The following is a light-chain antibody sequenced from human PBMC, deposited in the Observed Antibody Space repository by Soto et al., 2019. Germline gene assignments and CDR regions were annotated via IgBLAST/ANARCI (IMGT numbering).Light chain of an antibody. CDR1: QSVSSY. V-gene: IGKV3-11*01. J-gene: IGKJ5*01. CDR2: DAS. Sequence: EFVLTQSPATLSLSPGERATLSCRASQSVSSYLAWYQQKPGQAPRLLIYDASNRATGIPARFSGTGSGTDFTLTINNLGPEDFAVYYCQVRTNWSIAFGRGTRLEIK. CDR3: QVRTNWSIA.